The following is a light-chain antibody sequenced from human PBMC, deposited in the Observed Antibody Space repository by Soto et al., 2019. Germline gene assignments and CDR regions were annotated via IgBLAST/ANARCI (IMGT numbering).Light chain of an antibody. Sequence: EIVLTQSPGTLSLSPGEGATLSCRASQSVGGTFLAWYQQKGGQAPRLLIHGASNRATGIPDRFSGSGSGTDFTLTIRRLEPEDFAVYYCQQYGGSPRTVGQGTKVDI. J-gene: IGKJ1*01. CDR1: QSVGGTF. CDR2: GAS. V-gene: IGKV3-20*01. CDR3: QQYGGSPRT.